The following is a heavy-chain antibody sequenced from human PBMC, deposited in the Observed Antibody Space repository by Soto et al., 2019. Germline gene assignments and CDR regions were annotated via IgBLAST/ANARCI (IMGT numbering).Heavy chain of an antibody. CDR3: ARDLGCSSTSCYFNWFDP. J-gene: IGHJ5*02. V-gene: IGHV4-31*03. Sequence: SETLSLTCTVSGGSISSGGYYWSWIRQHPGKGLEWIGYIYYSGSTYYNPSLKSRVTISVDTSKNQFSLKLSSVTAADTAVYYCARDLGCSSTSCYFNWFDPWGQGTLVTVS. CDR2: IYYSGST. CDR1: GGSISSGGYY. D-gene: IGHD2-2*01.